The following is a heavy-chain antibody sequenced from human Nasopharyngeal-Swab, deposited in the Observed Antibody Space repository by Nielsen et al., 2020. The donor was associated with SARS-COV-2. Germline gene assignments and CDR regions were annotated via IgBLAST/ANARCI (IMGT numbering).Heavy chain of an antibody. CDR2: INPSGGST. J-gene: IGHJ4*02. Sequence: ASVKVSCKASGYTFTSYYMHWVRQAPGQGLEWMGIINPSGGSTSYAQKFQGRVTMTRDTSTSTVYMELSSLRSEDTAVYYCARGFQNYYGSGSYPWDYWGQGTLVTVSS. CDR3: ARGFQNYYGSGSYPWDY. D-gene: IGHD3-10*01. CDR1: GYTFTSYY. V-gene: IGHV1-46*01.